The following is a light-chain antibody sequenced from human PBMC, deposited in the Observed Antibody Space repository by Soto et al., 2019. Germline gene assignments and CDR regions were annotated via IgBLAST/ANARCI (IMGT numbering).Light chain of an antibody. CDR1: QNISNS. CDR3: QQSYSIPT. Sequence: IKMTQSPSSLSASEGDRVSITCRASQNISNSLNWYHLRPEKAPKLLVYAASCLESGVPTGSSRSGSRTEYSLTISRLQPEDCATYYCQQSYSIPTFGEGTKVDTK. V-gene: IGKV1-39*01. CDR2: AAS. J-gene: IGKJ1*01.